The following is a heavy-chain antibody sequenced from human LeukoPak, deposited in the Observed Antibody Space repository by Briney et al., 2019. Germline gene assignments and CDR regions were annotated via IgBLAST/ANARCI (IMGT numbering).Heavy chain of an antibody. Sequence: GGSLRLSCAASGFTFSSYAMSWVRQAPGKGLEWVAAISGSGGSTYYADSVKGRFTISRDNSKNTLYLQMNSLRAEDTAVYYCAKVGDWDGDYAYYFDYWNRGTLVAVSS. CDR3: AKVGDWDGDYAYYFDY. V-gene: IGHV3-23*01. CDR2: ISGSGGST. J-gene: IGHJ4*02. CDR1: GFTFSSYA. D-gene: IGHD4-17*01.